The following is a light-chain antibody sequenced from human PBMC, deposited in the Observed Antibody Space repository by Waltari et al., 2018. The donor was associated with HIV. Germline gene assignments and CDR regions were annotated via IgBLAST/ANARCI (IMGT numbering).Light chain of an antibody. CDR2: DAS. CDR1: QSVSSSY. V-gene: IGKV3-20*01. Sequence: EIVLTQSPGTLSLSPGERATLPCRASQSVSSSYLAWYQQKPGQAPRLLIYDASSRATGIPDRFSGSGSGTDFTLTISRLEPEDFAVYYCQQYGSSPFTFGPGTKVDIK. CDR3: QQYGSSPFT. J-gene: IGKJ3*01.